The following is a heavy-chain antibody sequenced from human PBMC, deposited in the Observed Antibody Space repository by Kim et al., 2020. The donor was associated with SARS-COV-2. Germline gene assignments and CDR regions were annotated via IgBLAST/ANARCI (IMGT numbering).Heavy chain of an antibody. V-gene: IGHV3-30*04. CDR2: ISYDGSNK. CDR1: GFTFSSYA. D-gene: IGHD2-21*02. J-gene: IGHJ6*01. Sequence: GGSLRLSCAASGFTFSSYAMHWVRQAPGKGLEWVAVISYDGSNKYYADSVKGRFTISRDNSKNTMYLQMNSLRAEDTAVYYCARDSIVVVTAYYYYYGM. CDR3: ARDSIVVVTAYYYYYGM.